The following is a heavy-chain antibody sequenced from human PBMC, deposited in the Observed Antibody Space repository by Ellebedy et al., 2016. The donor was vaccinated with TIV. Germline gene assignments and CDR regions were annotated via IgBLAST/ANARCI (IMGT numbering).Heavy chain of an antibody. CDR3: ARVPYDLIAARGGFDP. Sequence: MPSETLSLTCTVSGGSISSYYWSWIRQPPGKGLEWIGYIYYSGSTNYNPSLKSRVTISVDTSKNQFSLKLSSVTAADTAVYYCARVPYDLIAARGGFDPWGQGTLVTVSS. J-gene: IGHJ5*02. CDR1: GGSISSYY. CDR2: IYYSGST. V-gene: IGHV4-59*08. D-gene: IGHD6-6*01.